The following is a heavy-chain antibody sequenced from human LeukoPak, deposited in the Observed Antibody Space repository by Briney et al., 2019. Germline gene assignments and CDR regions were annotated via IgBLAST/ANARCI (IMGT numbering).Heavy chain of an antibody. J-gene: IGHJ3*02. CDR1: GFTFTKYW. CDR2: INSDGSST. D-gene: IGHD1-1*01. V-gene: IGHV3-74*01. Sequence: GGSLRLSCAASGFTFTKYWMHWVRQAPGKGPVWVARINSDGSSTSYADSVKGRFAISRDNAKNTLYLQMNSLRAEDTAVYYCTDLSTGDAFDIWGQGTMVTVSS. CDR3: TDLSTGDAFDI.